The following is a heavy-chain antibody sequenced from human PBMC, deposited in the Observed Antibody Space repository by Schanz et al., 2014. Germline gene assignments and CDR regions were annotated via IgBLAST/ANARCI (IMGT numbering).Heavy chain of an antibody. CDR2: ISRDGTTS. V-gene: IGHV3-11*01. Sequence: QVQLVESGGGVVQPGGSLRLSCAASGFTFSDYYMTWIRQAPGKGLEWVSYISRDGTTSYYADSVKGRFTISRDNAKNSLYLEMTSLRGEDTAVYYCARENLNWEAFDIWGQGTVVTVSS. D-gene: IGHD7-27*01. CDR3: ARENLNWEAFDI. J-gene: IGHJ3*02. CDR1: GFTFSDYY.